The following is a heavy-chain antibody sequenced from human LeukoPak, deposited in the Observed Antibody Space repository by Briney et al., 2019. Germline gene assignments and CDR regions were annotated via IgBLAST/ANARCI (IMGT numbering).Heavy chain of an antibody. D-gene: IGHD2-2*01. CDR3: ASSAVPAASFDY. J-gene: IGHJ4*02. V-gene: IGHV3-66*01. Sequence: GGSLRLSCAASGFTVSSNYMSWVRQAPGKGLEWVSVIYSGGSTYYADSVKGRFTISRDNSKNTLYLQMNSLRAEDTAVYYCASSAVPAASFDYWGQGTLVTVSS. CDR2: IYSGGST. CDR1: GFTVSSNY.